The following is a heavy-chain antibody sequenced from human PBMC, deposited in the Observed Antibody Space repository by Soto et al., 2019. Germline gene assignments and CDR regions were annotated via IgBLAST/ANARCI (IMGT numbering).Heavy chain of an antibody. CDR3: AKDRDLKTIVVPEDY. CDR2: ISYDGSNK. D-gene: IGHD3-22*01. Sequence: LRLSCAASGFTFSSYGMHWVRQAPGKGLEWVAVISYDGSNKYYADSVKGRFTISRDNSKNTLYLQMNSLRAEDTAVYYCAKDRDLKTIVVPEDYWGQGTLVTVSS. CDR1: GFTFSSYG. V-gene: IGHV3-30*18. J-gene: IGHJ4*02.